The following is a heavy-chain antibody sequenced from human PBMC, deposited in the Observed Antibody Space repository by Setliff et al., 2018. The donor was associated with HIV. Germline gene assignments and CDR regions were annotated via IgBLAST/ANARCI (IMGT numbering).Heavy chain of an antibody. Sequence: SVKVSCKASGGTFSSYAISWVRQAPGQGLEWMGGIIPILGPANYAQKFQGRVTITAGEYTTTSYMELSSLRSGDTAVYYCARNPQPTGTPDYYYYYYMAVWGKGTTVTVSS. CDR3: ARNPQPTGTPDYYYYYYMAV. CDR2: IIPILGPA. V-gene: IGHV1-69*13. CDR1: GGTFSSYA. J-gene: IGHJ6*03. D-gene: IGHD1-1*01.